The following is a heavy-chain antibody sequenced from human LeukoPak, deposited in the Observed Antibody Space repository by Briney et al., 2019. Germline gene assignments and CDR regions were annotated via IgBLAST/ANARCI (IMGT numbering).Heavy chain of an antibody. Sequence: PGRSLRLSCAASGFTFSSYVMHWVRQAPGKGLEWVAVMSYDGSNKYYADSVKGRFTISRDNSKNTLYLQMSSLRAEDTAVYYCARDWGAGLDYYFDYWGQGTLVTVSS. D-gene: IGHD3-16*01. J-gene: IGHJ4*02. CDR3: ARDWGAGLDYYFDY. CDR2: MSYDGSNK. V-gene: IGHV3-30-3*01. CDR1: GFTFSSYV.